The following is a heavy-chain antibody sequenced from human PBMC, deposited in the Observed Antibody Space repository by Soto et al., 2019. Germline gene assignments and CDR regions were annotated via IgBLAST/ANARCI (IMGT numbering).Heavy chain of an antibody. Sequence: PSETLSLTCTVSGGSISSYYWSWIRQPPGKGLEWIGYIYYSGSTNYNPSLKSRVTISVDTSKNQFSLKLSSVTAADAAVYYCARGLIAARQFTSKDNWFDPWGQGTLVTVSS. D-gene: IGHD6-6*01. J-gene: IGHJ5*02. V-gene: IGHV4-59*01. CDR1: GGSISSYY. CDR3: ARGLIAARQFTSKDNWFDP. CDR2: IYYSGST.